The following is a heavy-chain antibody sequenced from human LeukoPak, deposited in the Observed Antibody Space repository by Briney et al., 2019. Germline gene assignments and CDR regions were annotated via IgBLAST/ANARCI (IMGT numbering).Heavy chain of an antibody. CDR3: ARDRDSSGWHVADY. J-gene: IGHJ4*02. D-gene: IGHD6-19*01. CDR1: GYTFRSYD. V-gene: IGHV1-18*01. Sequence: ASVKVSCKASGYTFRSYDITWVRQAPGQGLEWMGWISPNKGNTNYAHKFQGRGTMTTDTPTSTAYMERRSLRSDDTAVYYCARDRDSSGWHVADYWGEGTLGSVSS. CDR2: ISPNKGNT.